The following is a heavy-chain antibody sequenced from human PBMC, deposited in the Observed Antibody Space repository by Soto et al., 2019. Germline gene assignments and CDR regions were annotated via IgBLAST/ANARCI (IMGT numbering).Heavy chain of an antibody. Sequence: PGGSLRLSCAASGFTFSSYEMNWVRQAPGKGLEWVSYISSSGSTIYYADSVKGRFTISRDNAKNSLYLQMNSLRAEDTAVYYCARLIAAAGMKYYGMDVWGQGTTVTVSS. D-gene: IGHD6-13*01. CDR1: GFTFSSYE. J-gene: IGHJ6*02. CDR2: ISSSGSTI. V-gene: IGHV3-48*03. CDR3: ARLIAAAGMKYYGMDV.